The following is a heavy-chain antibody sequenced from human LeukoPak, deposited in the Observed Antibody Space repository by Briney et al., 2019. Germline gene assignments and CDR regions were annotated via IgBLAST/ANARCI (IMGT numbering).Heavy chain of an antibody. CDR3: ARVITIPLYYYYMDV. J-gene: IGHJ6*03. V-gene: IGHV1-24*01. D-gene: IGHD3-3*01. CDR1: GYTLTELS. CDR2: FDPEDGET. Sequence: ASVKVSCKVSGYTLTELSMHWVRQAPGKGLEWMGGFDPEDGETIYAQKFQGRVTITADESTSTAYMELSSLRSEDTAVYYCARVITIPLYYYYMDVWGKGTTVTISS.